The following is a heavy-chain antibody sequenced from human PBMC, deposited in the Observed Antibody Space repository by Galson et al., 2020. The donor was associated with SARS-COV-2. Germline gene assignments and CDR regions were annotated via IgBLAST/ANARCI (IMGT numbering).Heavy chain of an antibody. CDR3: ARLHMGVVGPPAVEYSYYYMDV. D-gene: IGHD2-2*01. CDR1: GGSFSSSDYH. V-gene: IGHV4-39*01. CDR2: IYYSGST. J-gene: IGHJ6*03. Sequence: SETLSLTCTVSGGSFSSSDYHWGWIRQPPGKGLEWIGSIYYSGSTYYNPSLRSRVTISVDTSNSQFSLKLSSVTAADTAVYYCARLHMGVVGPPAVEYSYYYMDVWGKGTTVTVSS.